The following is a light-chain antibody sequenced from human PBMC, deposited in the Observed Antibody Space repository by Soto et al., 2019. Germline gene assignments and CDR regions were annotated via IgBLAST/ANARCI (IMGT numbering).Light chain of an antibody. CDR1: QSVGSN. CDR2: AAS. Sequence: EIVMTQSPATLSVSPGERATLSCRASQSVGSNFAWYQQNPGQAPRLLMYAASTRAAGIPARFSASGSGTEFTLTISSLQSEDFAVYYCQQYNNWPYTFGQGTKLEIK. CDR3: QQYNNWPYT. V-gene: IGKV3-15*01. J-gene: IGKJ2*01.